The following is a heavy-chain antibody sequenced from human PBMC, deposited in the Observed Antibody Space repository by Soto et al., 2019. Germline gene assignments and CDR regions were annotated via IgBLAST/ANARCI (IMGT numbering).Heavy chain of an antibody. J-gene: IGHJ4*03. CDR1: GGSISSYY. CDR2: IYYSGST. Sequence: SETLSLTCTVSGGSISSYYWSWIRQPPGKGLEWIGYIYYSGSTNYNPSLKSRVTISVDTSKNQFSLKLSSVTAADTAVYYCARRYGASFDYWGQGTMVTVSS. CDR3: ARRYGASFDY. V-gene: IGHV4-59*01. D-gene: IGHD4-17*01.